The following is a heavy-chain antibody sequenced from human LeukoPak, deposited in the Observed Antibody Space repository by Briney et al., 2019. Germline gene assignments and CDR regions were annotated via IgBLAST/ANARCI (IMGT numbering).Heavy chain of an antibody. CDR1: GFTFSDHF. V-gene: IGHV3-72*01. J-gene: IGHJ6*03. CDR3: ARARGIYYLYYMDV. Sequence: PGGSLRLSCVASGFTFSDHFMDWVRQAPGKGLEWVGRTRNNANSYTTDYAASVKGRFTISRDDSKNSLYLQMNSLKTEDTAVYYCARARGIYYLYYMDVWGKGTTVTVSS. CDR2: TRNNANSYTT. D-gene: IGHD6-13*01.